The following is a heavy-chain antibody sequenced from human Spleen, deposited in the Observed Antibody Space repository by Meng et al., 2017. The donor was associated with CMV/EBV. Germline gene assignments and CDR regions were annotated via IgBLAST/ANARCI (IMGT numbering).Heavy chain of an antibody. V-gene: IGHV1-18*01. CDR2: ISAYNGNT. Sequence: ASVKVSCKASGYTFTSYGISWVRQAPGQGLEWMGWISAYNGNTNYAQKLQGRVTMTGDTSTNTVFLEVNSLTSEDTAVYFCARRNRDEYFFDYWGQGTLVTVSS. CDR3: ARRNRDEYFFDY. J-gene: IGHJ4*02. CDR1: GYTFTSYG. D-gene: IGHD2/OR15-2a*01.